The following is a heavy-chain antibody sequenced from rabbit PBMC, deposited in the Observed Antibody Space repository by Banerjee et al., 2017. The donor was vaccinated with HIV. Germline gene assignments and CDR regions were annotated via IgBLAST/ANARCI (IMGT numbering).Heavy chain of an antibody. CDR3: ARGGGGVSDYFNL. Sequence: QSLEESGGGLVQPEGSLTLTCKASGFSFSSGYDMCWVRQAPGKGLEWIACIDTGDGNTHYATWVNGRFTISKTSSTVDLQMTSLTAADTATYFCARGGGGVSDYFNLWGPGTLVTV. D-gene: IGHD1-1*01. J-gene: IGHJ4*01. CDR2: IDTGDGNT. V-gene: IGHV1S40*01. CDR1: GFSFSSGYD.